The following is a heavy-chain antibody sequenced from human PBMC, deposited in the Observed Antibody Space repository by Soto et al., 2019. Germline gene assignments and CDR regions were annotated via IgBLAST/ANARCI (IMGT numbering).Heavy chain of an antibody. V-gene: IGHV3-21*01. J-gene: IGHJ5*02. Sequence: PGGSLRLSCAASGFTFSSYSMNWVRQAPGKGLEWVSSISSSSSYIYYADSVKGRFTISRDNAKNSLYLQMNSLRAEDTAVYYCARVDLIAVATFDPWGQGTLVTVSS. CDR3: ARVDLIAVATFDP. CDR1: GFTFSSYS. D-gene: IGHD6-19*01. CDR2: ISSSSSYI.